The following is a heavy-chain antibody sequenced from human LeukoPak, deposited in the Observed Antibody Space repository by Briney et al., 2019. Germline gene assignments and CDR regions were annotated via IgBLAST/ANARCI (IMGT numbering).Heavy chain of an antibody. D-gene: IGHD4-23*01. CDR1: GFTFSSYE. Sequence: GGSLRLSCAASGFTFSSYEMNWVSQAPGKGLEWVSYISSSGSTIYYADSVKGRFTISRDNAKNSLYLQMNSLRAEDTAVYYCARDDYGGNSLGYWGQGTLVTVSS. J-gene: IGHJ4*02. CDR3: ARDDYGGNSLGY. V-gene: IGHV3-48*03. CDR2: ISSSGSTI.